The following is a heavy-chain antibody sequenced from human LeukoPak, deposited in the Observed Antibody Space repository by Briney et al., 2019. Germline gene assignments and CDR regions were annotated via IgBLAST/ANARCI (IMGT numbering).Heavy chain of an antibody. CDR3: ARRSYYDLDYFDY. CDR2: ISGSGGST. D-gene: IGHD1-26*01. J-gene: IGHJ4*02. V-gene: IGHV3-23*01. CDR1: GFTFSSYG. Sequence: GGTLRLSCAASGFTFSSYGMSWVCQAPGKGLEWVSAISGSGGSTYYADSVKGRFTISRDNSKNTLYLQMNSLRAEDTAVYYCARRSYYDLDYFDYWGQGTLVTVSS.